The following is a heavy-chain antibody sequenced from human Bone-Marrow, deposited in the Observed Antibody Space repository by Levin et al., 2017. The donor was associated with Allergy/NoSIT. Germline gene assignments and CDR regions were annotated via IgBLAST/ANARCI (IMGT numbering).Heavy chain of an antibody. CDR3: ARQWELLSGHSSMDV. J-gene: IGHJ6*02. D-gene: IGHD1-26*01. CDR2: IYPGDSDT. V-gene: IGHV5-51*01. CDR1: GYSFTSYW. Sequence: PGESLKISCKGSGYSFTSYWIGWVRQMPGKGLEWMGIIYPGDSDTRYSPSFQGQVTISADKSISTAYLQWSSLKASDTAMYYCARQWELLSGHSSMDVWGQGTTVTVSS.